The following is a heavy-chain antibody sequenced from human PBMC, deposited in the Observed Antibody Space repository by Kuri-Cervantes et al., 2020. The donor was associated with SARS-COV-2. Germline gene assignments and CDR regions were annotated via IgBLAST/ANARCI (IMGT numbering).Heavy chain of an antibody. D-gene: IGHD3-10*01. CDR2: INPNSGGT. CDR1: GYTFTGYY. J-gene: IGHJ4*02. Sequence: ASVKVSCKASGYTFTGYYMHWVRQAPGQGLEWMGWINPNSGGTNYAQKFQGRVTMTRDTSISTAYMELSRLRSDDTAVYYCARGTYGSGSYFSSGFDYWGQGTLVTVSS. CDR3: ARGTYGSGSYFSSGFDY. V-gene: IGHV1-2*02.